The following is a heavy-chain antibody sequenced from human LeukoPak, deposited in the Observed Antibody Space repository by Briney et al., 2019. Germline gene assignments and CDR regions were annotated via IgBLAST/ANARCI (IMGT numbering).Heavy chain of an antibody. CDR3: VVGGSPGY. Sequence: GGSLRLSCAASGLAFSAYKMHWVRQAPRKGLVWVSRISTDGYTTDYADFVQGRFTAFRDNTKNTWSLEMNSLRAEDTAVYYCVVGGSPGYWGQGTLVTVSS. J-gene: IGHJ4*02. CDR2: ISTDGYTT. D-gene: IGHD2-15*01. V-gene: IGHV3-74*01. CDR1: GLAFSAYK.